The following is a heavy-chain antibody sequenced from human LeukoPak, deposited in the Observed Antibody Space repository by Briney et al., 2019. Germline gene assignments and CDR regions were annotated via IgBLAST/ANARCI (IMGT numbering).Heavy chain of an antibody. CDR2: ISYDGSNK. Sequence: GGSLRLSCAASGFTFSSYAMHWVRQAPGKGLEWVAVISYDGSNKYYADPVKGRFTISRDNSKNTLYLQMNSLRAEDTAVYYCARGRGSGSYYNSPGWFDPWGQGTLVTVSS. J-gene: IGHJ5*02. D-gene: IGHD3-10*01. CDR3: ARGRGSGSYYNSPGWFDP. CDR1: GFTFSSYA. V-gene: IGHV3-30-3*01.